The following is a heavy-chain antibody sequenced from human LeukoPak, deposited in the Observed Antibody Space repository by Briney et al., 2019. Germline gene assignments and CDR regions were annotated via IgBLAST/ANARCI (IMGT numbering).Heavy chain of an antibody. V-gene: IGHV1-46*01. CDR1: GYPFTSYY. CDR3: ARVGRTGTLYFDY. Sequence: GSVKLSCQASGYPFTSYYMHWVRPAPGQGLEWMGIINPSGGSTSYAQKFQGRVTMTRDMSTSTVYMELSSLRSEDTAVYYCARVGRTGTLYFDYWGQGTLVTVSS. D-gene: IGHD1-7*01. CDR2: INPSGGST. J-gene: IGHJ4*02.